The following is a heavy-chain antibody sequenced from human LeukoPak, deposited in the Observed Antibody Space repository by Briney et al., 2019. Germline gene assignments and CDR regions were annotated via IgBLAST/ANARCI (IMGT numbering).Heavy chain of an antibody. D-gene: IGHD2-2*01. CDR2: ISGYNGDT. V-gene: IGHV1-18*01. CDR3: ARDLCSTTSCKFDP. CDR1: VYTFTNYG. Sequence: ASVKVSCKASVYTFTNYGISWVRQAPGQGLEWMGWISGYNGDTYYLQKLQDRVTMTIDTSTSTAYMELRGLRSDDTAVYYCARDLCSTTSCKFDPWGQGTLVTVSS. J-gene: IGHJ5*02.